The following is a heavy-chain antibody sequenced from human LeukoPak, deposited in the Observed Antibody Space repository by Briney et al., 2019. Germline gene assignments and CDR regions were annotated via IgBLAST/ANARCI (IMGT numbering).Heavy chain of an antibody. D-gene: IGHD1-26*01. Sequence: GGSLRLSCAASGFTFSDYYMSWIRQAPGKGLEWVSIIYSGGSTFYADSVKGRFTVSRDNSKNTLYLQMNSLRAEDTAVYYCARGGSYLSAFDIWGQGTMVTVSS. V-gene: IGHV3-53*01. CDR3: ARGGSYLSAFDI. CDR2: IYSGGST. CDR1: GFTFSDYY. J-gene: IGHJ3*02.